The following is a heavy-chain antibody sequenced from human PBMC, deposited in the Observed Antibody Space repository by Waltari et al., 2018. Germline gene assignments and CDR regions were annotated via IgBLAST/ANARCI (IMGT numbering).Heavy chain of an antibody. CDR3: ARDSVTMDV. CDR2: ILNDGNNK. Sequence: QVQLVESGGGVVQPGRSLRLSCAASGFPHSSYSMHWVRQAPGKGLEWVAVILNDGNNKYYADSVKGRFTISRENSRNTVFLQMNSLRAEDTAVYFCARDSVTMDVWGQGTTVTVSS. CDR1: GFPHSSYS. V-gene: IGHV3-30-3*01. D-gene: IGHD4-4*01. J-gene: IGHJ6*02.